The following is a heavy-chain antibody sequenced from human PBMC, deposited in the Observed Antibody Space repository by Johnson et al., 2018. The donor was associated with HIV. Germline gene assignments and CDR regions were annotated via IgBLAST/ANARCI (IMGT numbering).Heavy chain of an antibody. Sequence: QVPLVVSLGGLLQPEEPRRLSHSASPFTLYRYGMHWVRQAPGKGLEWVAFIRYDGSNKYYADSVKGRFTISRDNSKNTLYLQMNSLRAEDTAVYYCARDRAEAYYYDSSGRKSGFDIWGQGTMVTVSS. J-gene: IGHJ3*02. CDR2: IRYDGSNK. CDR1: PFTLYRYG. D-gene: IGHD3-22*01. V-gene: IGHV3-30*02. CDR3: ARDRAEAYYYDSSGRKSGFDI.